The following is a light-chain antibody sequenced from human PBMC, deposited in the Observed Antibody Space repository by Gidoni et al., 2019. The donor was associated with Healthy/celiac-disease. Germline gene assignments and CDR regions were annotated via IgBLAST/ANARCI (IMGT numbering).Light chain of an antibody. CDR3: CSYAGSYTHWV. CDR2: DVS. V-gene: IGLV2-11*01. CDR1: SSDVGGYNY. Sequence: SALTPPRSVSGSPGPSVTISCTGTSSDVGGYNYVSWYQQHPGKAPKLMIYDVSKRPSGVPDRFSGSKSGNTASLTISGLQAEDEADYYCCSYAGSYTHWVFGGGTKLTVL. J-gene: IGLJ3*02.